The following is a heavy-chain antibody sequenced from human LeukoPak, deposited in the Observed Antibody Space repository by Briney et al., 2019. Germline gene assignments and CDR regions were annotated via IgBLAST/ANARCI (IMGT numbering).Heavy chain of an antibody. V-gene: IGHV4-34*01. D-gene: IGHD5-18*01. J-gene: IGHJ4*02. CDR1: GGSFSGYY. CDR2: VNHSGST. Sequence: PSETLSLTCAVYGGSFSGYYWSWIRQPPGRGLEWIGEVNHSGSTNYNPSLKSRVTISVDTSKNKFSLKLSSVTAADTALYYCARGLDDTAILTLFDSWGQGTLVTVSS. CDR3: ARGLDDTAILTLFDS.